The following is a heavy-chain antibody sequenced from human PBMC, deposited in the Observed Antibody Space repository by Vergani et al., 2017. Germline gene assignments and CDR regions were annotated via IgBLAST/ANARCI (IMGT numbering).Heavy chain of an antibody. D-gene: IGHD2-8*01. CDR1: GFTFSSYD. J-gene: IGHJ4*02. CDR2: IGTAGDT. Sequence: EVQLVESGGGLVQPGGSLRLSCAASGFTFSSYDMHWVRQATGKGLEWVSAIGTAGDTYYPGSVKARFTISRENAKNSLYLQMNSLRAGDTAVYYCARAGCTNGVCSFDYWGQGTLVTVSS. V-gene: IGHV3-13*01. CDR3: ARAGCTNGVCSFDY.